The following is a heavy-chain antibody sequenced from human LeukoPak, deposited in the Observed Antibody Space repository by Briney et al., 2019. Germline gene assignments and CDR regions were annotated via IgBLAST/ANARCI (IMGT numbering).Heavy chain of an antibody. D-gene: IGHD6-19*01. Sequence: GASVTVSCKSSGYTFTSYGISWVRQAPGQGLEWMGWISAYNGNTNYAQKLQGRVTMTTDTSTSTAFMELRSLRSDDTAVYYCARADIRAIASSGWYGFDYWGQGTLVTVSS. CDR2: ISAYNGNT. V-gene: IGHV1-18*01. CDR1: GYTFTSYG. J-gene: IGHJ4*02. CDR3: ARADIRAIASSGWYGFDY.